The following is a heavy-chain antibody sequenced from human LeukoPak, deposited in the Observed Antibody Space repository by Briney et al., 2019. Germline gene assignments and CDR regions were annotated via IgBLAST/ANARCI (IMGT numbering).Heavy chain of an antibody. CDR3: ARDLRYFDWTSEYNWFDP. CDR2: IYTSGST. V-gene: IGHV4-4*07. CDR1: GGSISSYY. J-gene: IGHJ5*02. Sequence: SETLSLTCTVSGGSISSYYWSWIRQPAGKGLEWIGRIYTSGSTNYNPSLKSRVTMSVDTAKNQFSLKLSSVTAADTAVYYCARDLRYFDWTSEYNWFDPWGQGTLVTVSS. D-gene: IGHD3-9*01.